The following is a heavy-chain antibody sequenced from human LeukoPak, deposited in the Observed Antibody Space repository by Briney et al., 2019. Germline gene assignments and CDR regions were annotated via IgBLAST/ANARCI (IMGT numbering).Heavy chain of an antibody. CDR3: ARVPGYIGYFYGMDV. J-gene: IGHJ6*02. V-gene: IGHV3-48*04. CDR2: ISSSSSTI. Sequence: AGGSLRLSCAASGFTFSSYSMNWVRQAPGKGLEWVSYISSSSSTIYYADSVKGRFTISRDNAKNTLYLQMNSLRAEDTAVYYCARVPGYIGYFYGMDVWGQGTTVTVSS. CDR1: GFTFSSYS. D-gene: IGHD5-12*01.